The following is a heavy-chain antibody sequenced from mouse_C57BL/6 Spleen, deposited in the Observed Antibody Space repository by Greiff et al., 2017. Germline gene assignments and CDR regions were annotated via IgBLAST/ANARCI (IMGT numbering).Heavy chain of an antibody. Sequence: VQLQQSGPELVKPGASVKISCKASGYTFTDYYMNWVKQSHGKSLEWIGDINPNNGGTSYNQKFKGKATLTVDKSSSTAYMELRSLTSEDSAVYYCARGGGSGYHYYAMDYWGQGTSVTVSS. J-gene: IGHJ4*01. V-gene: IGHV1-26*01. D-gene: IGHD3-2*02. CDR3: ARGGGSGYHYYAMDY. CDR2: INPNNGGT. CDR1: GYTFTDYY.